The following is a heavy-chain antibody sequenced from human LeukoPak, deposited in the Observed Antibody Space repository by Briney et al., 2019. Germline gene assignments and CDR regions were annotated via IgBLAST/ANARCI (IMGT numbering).Heavy chain of an antibody. CDR1: GFTFSSYS. CDR2: ISSSSSYI. Sequence: GGSLRLSCAASGFTFSSYSMNWVRQAPGKGLEWVSSISSSSSYIYYADSVKGRFTISRDNAKNSLYLQMNSLRAEDTAVYYCARDGGDYGAVFDYWGQGTLVTVSS. V-gene: IGHV3-21*01. J-gene: IGHJ4*02. D-gene: IGHD4-17*01. CDR3: ARDGGDYGAVFDY.